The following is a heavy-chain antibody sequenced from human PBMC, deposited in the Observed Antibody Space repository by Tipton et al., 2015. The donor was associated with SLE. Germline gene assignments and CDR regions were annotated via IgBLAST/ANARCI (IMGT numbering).Heavy chain of an antibody. CDR1: GESFNGYF. CDR3: ARRHRSSTRGGAFDI. Sequence: TLSLTCAVYGESFNGYFWTWIRQPPGKGLEWIAEIIHSGVTNYNPSLRSRVTISVDMSKNQVSLKLSPVTAADTAVYYCARRHRSSTRGGAFDIWGQGTTVTVSS. CDR2: IIHSGVT. V-gene: IGHV4-34*12. J-gene: IGHJ3*02. D-gene: IGHD2-2*01.